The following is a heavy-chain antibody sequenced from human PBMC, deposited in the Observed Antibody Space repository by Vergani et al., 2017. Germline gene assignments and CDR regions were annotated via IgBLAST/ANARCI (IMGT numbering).Heavy chain of an antibody. V-gene: IGHV3-48*01. Sequence: VQLVESGGGLVQPGGSLRLSCAASGSTFSSYAMNWVRQAPGKGLEWVSYISRSSSTIYYADSVKGRFTISRDNAKNSLHLQMNNLRAEDTAVYYCARQSRDVFCTNGVCPLGYWGQGARVTVSS. CDR2: ISRSSSTI. J-gene: IGHJ4*02. CDR3: ARQSRDVFCTNGVCPLGY. D-gene: IGHD2-8*01. CDR1: GSTFSSYA.